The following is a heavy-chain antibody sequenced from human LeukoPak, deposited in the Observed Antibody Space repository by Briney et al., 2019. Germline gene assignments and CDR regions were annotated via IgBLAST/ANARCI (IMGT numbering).Heavy chain of an antibody. CDR1: GFTFSSYS. D-gene: IGHD3-10*01. V-gene: IGHV3-48*04. CDR3: AREMGYGSGSRYFDY. CDR2: ISSSSSTI. Sequence: GGSLRLSCAASGFTFSSYSMNWVRQAPGKGLEWVSYISSSSSTIYYADSVKGRFTISRDNAKNSLYLQMNSLRAEDTAVYYCAREMGYGSGSRYFDYWGQGTLVTVSS. J-gene: IGHJ4*02.